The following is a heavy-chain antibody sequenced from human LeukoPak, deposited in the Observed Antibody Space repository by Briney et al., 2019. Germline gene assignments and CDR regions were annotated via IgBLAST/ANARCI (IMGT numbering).Heavy chain of an antibody. D-gene: IGHD1-1*01. Sequence: GGSLRLSCGGSGFTFKSFSMHWVRQAPGKGLEWVANIKEDGSEKFYVDSVKGRFSMPRDNARNSLYLQMNSLRAEDTAVYYCARGVPTGIDYFDYWGQGTLVTVSS. CDR1: GFTFKSFS. CDR3: ARGVPTGIDYFDY. J-gene: IGHJ4*02. V-gene: IGHV3-7*01. CDR2: IKEDGSEK.